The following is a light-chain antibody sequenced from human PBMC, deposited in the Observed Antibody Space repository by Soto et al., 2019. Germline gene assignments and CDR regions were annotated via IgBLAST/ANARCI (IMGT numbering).Light chain of an antibody. CDR3: QVWDSSSDLSWV. V-gene: IGLV3-21*02. J-gene: IGLJ3*02. CDR2: DDS. Sequence: SYELTQPPSVSVAPGQTARITCGGNNIGSKSVHWYQQKPGQAPELVVYDDSDRPSGIPERFSGSNSGNTATLTISRVEAGDEADYYCQVWDSSSDLSWVFGGGTKLTVL. CDR1: NIGSKS.